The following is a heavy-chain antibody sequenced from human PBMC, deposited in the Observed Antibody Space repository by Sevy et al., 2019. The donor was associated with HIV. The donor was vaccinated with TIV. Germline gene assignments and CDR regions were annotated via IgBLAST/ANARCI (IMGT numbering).Heavy chain of an antibody. Sequence: GESLKISCQGSGYSLTSHWIAWVRQMPGKGLEWMGIMYPDDSDTRYSPSFQGQVTFSADKSIFTAYLQWSSLKASDTAIYYCATSRSGYFDGSGYYIYWGQGTQVTVSS. CDR3: ATSRSGYFDGSGYYIY. D-gene: IGHD3-22*01. V-gene: IGHV5-51*01. CDR1: GYSLTSHW. CDR2: MYPDDSDT. J-gene: IGHJ4*01.